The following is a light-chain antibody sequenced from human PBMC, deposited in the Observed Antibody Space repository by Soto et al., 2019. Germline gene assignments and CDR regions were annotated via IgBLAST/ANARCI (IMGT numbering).Light chain of an antibody. V-gene: IGKV1-5*03. J-gene: IGKJ1*01. Sequence: DIQMTQSPSTLSGSVGDRVTITCRASQTISSWLAWYQQKPGKAPKLLIYKASTLKSGVPSRFSGSGSGTEFNLTISSLKPDDFDHYHCQHYNSYSEAFGQGTKV. CDR1: QTISSW. CDR2: KAS. CDR3: QHYNSYSEA.